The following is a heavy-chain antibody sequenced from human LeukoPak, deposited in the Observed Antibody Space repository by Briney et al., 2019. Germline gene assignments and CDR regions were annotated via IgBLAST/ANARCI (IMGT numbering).Heavy chain of an antibody. V-gene: IGHV4-30-2*01. CDR1: GGSISSGGYS. Sequence: PSQTLSLTCAVSGGSISSGGYSWSWIRQPPGKGLEWIGYIYHSGSTYYNPSLKSRVTISVDRSKNQFSLKLSSVTPEDTAVYYCARDQGYATGWSDAFDFWGQGTMVTVSS. CDR2: IYHSGST. CDR3: ARDQGYATGWSDAFDF. J-gene: IGHJ3*01. D-gene: IGHD6-19*01.